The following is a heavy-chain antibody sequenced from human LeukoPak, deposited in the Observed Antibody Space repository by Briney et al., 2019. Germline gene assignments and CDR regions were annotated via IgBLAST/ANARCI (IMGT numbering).Heavy chain of an antibody. J-gene: IGHJ6*02. Sequence: ASVKVSCKASGYTFTGYYMHWLRQAPGQGREWMGWINPNSGGTNYAQKFQGWVTMTRDTSISTAYMELSRLRSDDTAVYYCARDLLGSSSGMDVWGQGTTVTVSS. CDR1: GYTFTGYY. V-gene: IGHV1-2*04. CDR2: INPNSGGT. CDR3: ARDLLGSSSGMDV. D-gene: IGHD6-13*01.